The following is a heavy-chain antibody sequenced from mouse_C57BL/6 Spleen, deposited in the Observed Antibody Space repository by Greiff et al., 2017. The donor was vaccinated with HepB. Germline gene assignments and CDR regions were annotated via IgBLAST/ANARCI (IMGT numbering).Heavy chain of an antibody. CDR1: GYTFTDYY. D-gene: IGHD1-1*01. Sequence: EVQLQQSGPELVKPGASVKISCKASGYTFTDYYMNWVKQSHGKSLEWIGDINPNNGGTSYNQKFKGKATLTVDKSSSTAYMELRSLTSEDSAVYYCASPLTTDYYAMDYWGQGTSVTVSS. J-gene: IGHJ4*01. CDR3: ASPLTTDYYAMDY. CDR2: INPNNGGT. V-gene: IGHV1-26*01.